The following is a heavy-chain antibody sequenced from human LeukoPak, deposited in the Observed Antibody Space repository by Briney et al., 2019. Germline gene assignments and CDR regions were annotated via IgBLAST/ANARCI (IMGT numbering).Heavy chain of an antibody. Sequence: ASVKVSCKASGYTFTGYYMHWVRQAPGQGLEWMGWMNPNSGNTGYAQKFQGRVTMTRNTSISTAYMELSSLRSEDTAVYYCARGGYCSSTSCYYYYMDVWGKGTTVTISS. CDR3: ARGGYCSSTSCYYYYMDV. CDR1: GYTFTGYY. J-gene: IGHJ6*03. D-gene: IGHD2-2*01. CDR2: MNPNSGNT. V-gene: IGHV1-8*02.